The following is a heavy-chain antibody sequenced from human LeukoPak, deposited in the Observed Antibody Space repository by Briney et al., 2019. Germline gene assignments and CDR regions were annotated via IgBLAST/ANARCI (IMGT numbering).Heavy chain of an antibody. Sequence: PGGSLRLSCAASGFTFSNYAMSWVRQAPGKGLEWVSAISGSGDSTYYADSVKGRFTISRDNAKNSLYLQMNSLRAEDMALYYCAKGDCSGGSCPLDYWGQGTLVTVSS. J-gene: IGHJ4*02. CDR3: AKGDCSGGSCPLDY. V-gene: IGHV3-23*01. CDR2: ISGSGDST. CDR1: GFTFSNYA. D-gene: IGHD2-15*01.